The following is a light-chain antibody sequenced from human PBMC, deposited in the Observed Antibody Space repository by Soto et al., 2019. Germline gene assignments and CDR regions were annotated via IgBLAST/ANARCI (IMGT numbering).Light chain of an antibody. CDR3: QQYGSSGT. CDR2: GAS. CDR1: QSVSNNY. Sequence: VLTQSPCTLSLSAGERATLSCGASQSVSNNYLAWYQQKPGQAPRLLIYGASNRATGIPDRFSGSGSGTDFTLTISRLEPEDFAVYYCQQYGSSGTFGQGTKVDIK. J-gene: IGKJ1*01. V-gene: IGKV3-20*01.